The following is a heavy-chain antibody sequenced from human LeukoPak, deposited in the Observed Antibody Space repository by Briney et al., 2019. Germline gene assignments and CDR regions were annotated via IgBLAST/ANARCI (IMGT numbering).Heavy chain of an antibody. CDR2: IYYSGST. CDR1: GGSISSYY. V-gene: IGHV4-59*12. D-gene: IGHD3-3*01. CDR3: ARTLEWLSYYYYYYYMDV. J-gene: IGHJ6*03. Sequence: SETLSLTCTVSGGSISSYYWSWIRQPPGKGREGIGYIYYSGSTNYNPSLKSRVTISVDTFKNQFSLKLSSVTAADTAVYYCARTLEWLSYYYYYYYMDVWGKGTTVTVSS.